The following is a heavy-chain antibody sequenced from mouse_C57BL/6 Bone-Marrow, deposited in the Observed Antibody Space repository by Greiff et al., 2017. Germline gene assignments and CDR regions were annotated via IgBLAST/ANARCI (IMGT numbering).Heavy chain of an antibody. V-gene: IGHV1-9*01. Sequence: QVQLQQSGAELMKPGASVKLSCKATGYTFTGYWIEWVKQRPGHGLEFGEILPGSGSTNYNEKFKGKATFTADTSSNTAYMQLSSLTTEDSAIYYCARSGIYYDYDPDYWGQGTTLTVSS. J-gene: IGHJ2*01. CDR3: ARSGIYYDYDPDY. CDR2: ILPGSGST. CDR1: GYTFTGYW. D-gene: IGHD2-4*01.